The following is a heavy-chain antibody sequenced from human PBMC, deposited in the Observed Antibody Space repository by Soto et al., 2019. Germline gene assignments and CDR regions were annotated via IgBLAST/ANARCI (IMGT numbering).Heavy chain of an antibody. V-gene: IGHV5-51*01. CDR3: ARPFDFWSGSGIYYYGLDV. CDR2: IYPGDSDT. J-gene: IGHJ6*02. Sequence: GESLKISCKGSGYSFTSYWIVWVRQMPGKGLEWMGIIYPGDSDTRYSPSFQGQVTISADKSISTAYLQWSSLKASDTAMYSCARPFDFWSGSGIYYYGLDVWGQGTTVTVSS. CDR1: GYSFTSYW. D-gene: IGHD3-3*01.